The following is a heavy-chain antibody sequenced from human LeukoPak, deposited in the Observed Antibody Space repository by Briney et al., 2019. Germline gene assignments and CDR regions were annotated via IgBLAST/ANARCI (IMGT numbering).Heavy chain of an antibody. CDR3: IRAPRWEGGNNWFDP. Sequence: GGSLRLSCAASGFTFSNFWMHWVPQAPEKGLVWVSRISPDGRKTDYADSVKGRFIISRENAESTLYLQMNILRPEDTAVYYCIRAPRWEGGNNWFDPWGQGTLVTVSS. CDR2: ISPDGRKT. CDR1: GFTFSNFW. D-gene: IGHD1-26*01. V-gene: IGHV3-74*01. J-gene: IGHJ5*02.